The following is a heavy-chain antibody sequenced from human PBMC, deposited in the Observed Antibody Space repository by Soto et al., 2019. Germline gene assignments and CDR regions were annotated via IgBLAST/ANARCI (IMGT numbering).Heavy chain of an antibody. CDR3: AKDMGDGAYYDILTGPHYYGMDV. CDR1: GFTFDDYA. Sequence: GGSLRLSCAASGFTFDDYAMHWVRQAPGKGLEWVSGISWNSGSIGYADSVKGRFTISRDNAKNSLYLQMNSLRAEDTALYYCAKDMGDGAYYDILTGPHYYGMDVWGKGTTVTVSS. V-gene: IGHV3-9*01. CDR2: ISWNSGSI. D-gene: IGHD3-9*01. J-gene: IGHJ6*04.